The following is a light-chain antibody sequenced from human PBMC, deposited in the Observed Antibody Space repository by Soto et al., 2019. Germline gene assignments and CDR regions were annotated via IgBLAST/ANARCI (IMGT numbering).Light chain of an antibody. CDR3: QQYNSYST. Sequence: DIQMTQSPSTLSASVGDRVTITCRASQSIRNWLAWYQQKPRKAPKLLIYDASTLKTGVPPRFSGSGSDTEFTLTISSLQPEDFATYYCQQYNSYSTFGQGTKLEIK. CDR2: DAS. V-gene: IGKV1-5*01. CDR1: QSIRNW. J-gene: IGKJ2*01.